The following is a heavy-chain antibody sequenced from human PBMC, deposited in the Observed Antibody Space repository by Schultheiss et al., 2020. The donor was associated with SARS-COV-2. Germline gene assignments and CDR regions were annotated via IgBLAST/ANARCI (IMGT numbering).Heavy chain of an antibody. CDR1: GGSISSGGYS. D-gene: IGHD2-2*01. CDR3: ARPPGWCSSTSCLHMDV. Sequence: SETLSLTCAVSGGSISSGGYSWSWIRQPPGKGLEWIGYIYHSGSTYYNPSLKSRVTISVDTSKNQFSLKLSSVTAADTAVYYCARPPGWCSSTSCLHMDVWGQGTTVTVSS. J-gene: IGHJ6*02. V-gene: IGHV4-30-2*02. CDR2: IYHSGST.